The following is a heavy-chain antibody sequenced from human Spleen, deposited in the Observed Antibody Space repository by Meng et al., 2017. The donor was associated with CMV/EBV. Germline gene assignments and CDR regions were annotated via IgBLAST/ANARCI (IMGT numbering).Heavy chain of an antibody. J-gene: IGHJ5*02. CDR3: ARSTGATIFGVVGRGSGWFDP. D-gene: IGHD3-3*01. CDR2: IIPIFGTA. CDR1: GYTFTGYY. Sequence: SVKVSCKASGYTFTGYYMHWVRQAPGQGLEWMGGIIPIFGTANYAQKFQGRVTITTDESTSTAYMELSSLRSEDTAVYYCARSTGATIFGVVGRGSGWFDPWGQGTLVTVSS. V-gene: IGHV1-69*05.